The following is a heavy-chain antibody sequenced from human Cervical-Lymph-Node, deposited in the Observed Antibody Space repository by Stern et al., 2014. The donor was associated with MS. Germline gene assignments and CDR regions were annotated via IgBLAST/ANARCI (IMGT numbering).Heavy chain of an antibody. J-gene: IGHJ3*02. V-gene: IGHV1-18*01. CDR1: GYTFTSYG. CDR2: ISAYNGNT. Sequence: VQLVESGAEVKKPGASVKVSCKASGYTFTSYGISWVRQAPGQGLEWMGWISAYNGNTNYAQKLQGRVTVTTDTSTGTSYMELRSLRSDDTAVYYCAICLLGSDNAFDILGQGTMVTVSS. D-gene: IGHD2-21*01. CDR3: AICLLGSDNAFDI.